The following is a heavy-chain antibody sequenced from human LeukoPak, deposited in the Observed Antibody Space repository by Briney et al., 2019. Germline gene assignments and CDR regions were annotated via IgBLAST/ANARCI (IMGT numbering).Heavy chain of an antibody. CDR1: GDSITSYY. V-gene: IGHV4-59*08. J-gene: IGHJ6*02. D-gene: IGHD2-15*01. CDR2: VYYSGST. Sequence: PSETLSLTCTVSGDSITSYYWSWIRQPPGKGLEWIGYVYYSGSTNYNPSLKSRVTISVDTSKNQFSLKLSSVTAADTAVYYCARGRDIRCSGGSCQRDYYYYGMDVWGQGTTVTVSS. CDR3: ARGRDIRCSGGSCQRDYYYYGMDV.